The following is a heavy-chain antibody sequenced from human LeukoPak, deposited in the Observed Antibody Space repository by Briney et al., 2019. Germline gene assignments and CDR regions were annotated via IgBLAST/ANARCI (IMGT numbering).Heavy chain of an antibody. D-gene: IGHD4-23*01. Sequence: GGSLRLSCAASGFTSNNFGMHWLRQAPGKGLEWVSFIGYEGVHKYYADSVKGRFTISKDNSKATLYLQMNSLRPEDTAVYYCAKDLHGGYSSDYWGQGTLVTVFS. V-gene: IGHV3-30*02. CDR3: AKDLHGGYSSDY. CDR1: GFTSNNFG. J-gene: IGHJ4*02. CDR2: IGYEGVHK.